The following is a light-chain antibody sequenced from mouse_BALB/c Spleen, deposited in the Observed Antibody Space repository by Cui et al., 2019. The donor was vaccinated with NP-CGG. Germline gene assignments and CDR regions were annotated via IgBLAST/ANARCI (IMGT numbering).Light chain of an antibody. V-gene: IGLV1*01. CDR1: TGAVTTSNY. J-gene: IGLJ1*01. Sequence: QAVVTQESALTTSHGETVTLTCRSSTGAVTTSNYANWVQEKPDHLFTGLIGGTNNRAPGVPARFSGSLIGDKAAITITGAQTEDEAIYFCALWYSNHWVFGGGTKLTVL. CDR3: ALWYSNHWV. CDR2: GTN.